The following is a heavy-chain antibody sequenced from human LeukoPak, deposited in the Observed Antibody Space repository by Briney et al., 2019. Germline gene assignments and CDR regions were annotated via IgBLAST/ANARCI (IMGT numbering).Heavy chain of an antibody. V-gene: IGHV1-18*01. CDR1: GYTFTSYG. J-gene: IGHJ6*02. D-gene: IGHD4-17*01. CDR3: ARDRFRTVTVHYYYYYGMDV. CDR2: ISAYNGNT. Sequence: ASVKVSCKASGYTFTSYGISWVRQAPGQGLEWMGWISAYNGNTNYAQKLQGRVTMTTDTYTSTAYMELRSLRSDDTAVYYCARDRFRTVTVHYYYYYGMDVWGQGTTVTVSS.